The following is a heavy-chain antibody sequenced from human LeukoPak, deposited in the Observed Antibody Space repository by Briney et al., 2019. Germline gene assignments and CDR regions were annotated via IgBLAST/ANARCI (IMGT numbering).Heavy chain of an antibody. V-gene: IGHV1-46*01. D-gene: IGHD3-22*01. CDR3: ARAMVVVVITRENDAFDI. CDR1: GYTFTSYY. Sequence: GASVKVSCKASGYTFTSYYMHWVRQAPGQGLEWMGIINPSGGGTSYAQKFQGRVTMTRDTSTSTVYMELRSLRSEDTAVYYCARAMVVVVITRENDAFDIWGQGTMVTVSS. CDR2: INPSGGGT. J-gene: IGHJ3*02.